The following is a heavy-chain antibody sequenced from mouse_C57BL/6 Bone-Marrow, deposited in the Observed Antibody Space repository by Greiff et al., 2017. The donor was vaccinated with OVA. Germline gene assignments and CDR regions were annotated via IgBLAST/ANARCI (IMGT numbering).Heavy chain of an antibody. CDR2: INPNNGGT. D-gene: IGHD2-1*01. Sequence: VHVKQSGPELVKPGASVKMSCKASGYTFTDYNMHWVKQSHGKSLEWIGYINPNNGGTSYNQKFKGKATLTVNKSSSTAYMELRSLTSEDSAVYYCARDGNHGGFAYWGQGTLVTVSA. V-gene: IGHV1-22*01. CDR1: GYTFTDYN. CDR3: ARDGNHGGFAY. J-gene: IGHJ3*01.